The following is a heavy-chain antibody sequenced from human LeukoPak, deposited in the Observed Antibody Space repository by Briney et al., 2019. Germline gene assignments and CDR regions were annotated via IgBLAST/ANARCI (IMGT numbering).Heavy chain of an antibody. CDR3: ARIPIQTTSDYFDF. J-gene: IGHJ4*02. CDR2: IYYSGST. CDR1: GGSISSSSYY. Sequence: QPSETLSLTCTVSGGSISSSSYYWGWIRQPPGKGLEWIGNIYYSGSTYYNPSLKSRVTISVDTSKKQFSLELTSVTAADTAVYYCARIPIQTTSDYFDFWGQGTLVTVSS. D-gene: IGHD2/OR15-2a*01. V-gene: IGHV4-39*01.